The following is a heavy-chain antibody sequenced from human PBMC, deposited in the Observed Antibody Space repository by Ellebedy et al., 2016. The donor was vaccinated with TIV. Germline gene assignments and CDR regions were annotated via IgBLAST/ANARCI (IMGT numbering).Heavy chain of an antibody. Sequence: GGSLRLSXAASGFTFSSYSMNWVRQAPGKGLEWVSYISSSSSTIYYADSVKGRFTISRDNAKNSLYLQMNSLRDEDTAVYYCARENVFAATLGWFDPWGQGTLVTVSS. J-gene: IGHJ5*02. CDR1: GFTFSSYS. CDR3: ARENVFAATLGWFDP. D-gene: IGHD2-15*01. CDR2: ISSSSSTI. V-gene: IGHV3-48*02.